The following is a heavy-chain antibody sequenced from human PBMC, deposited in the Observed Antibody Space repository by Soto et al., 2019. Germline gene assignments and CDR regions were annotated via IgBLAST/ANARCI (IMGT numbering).Heavy chain of an antibody. CDR1: GGSFSGGD. CDR3: ARALPYYDSSGYRLGYNWLDP. V-gene: IGHV4-34*01. Sequence: SETLSLTWAVYGGSFSGGDWSWIRQSPGKGLEWIGEINYSGSTKYNPSLKSRVTISVDTSKNQFSLKLSSVTAADTAVYYCARALPYYDSSGYRLGYNWLDPWGQGTPVTVSS. CDR2: INYSGST. J-gene: IGHJ5*02. D-gene: IGHD3-22*01.